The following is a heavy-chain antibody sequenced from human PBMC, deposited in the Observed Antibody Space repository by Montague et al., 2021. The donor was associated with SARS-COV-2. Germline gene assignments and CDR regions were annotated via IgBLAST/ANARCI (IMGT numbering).Heavy chain of an antibody. CDR1: GGSISSYY. V-gene: IGHV4-59*01. J-gene: IGHJ4*02. D-gene: IGHD3-22*01. CDR3: ARGMHYYDSSGYYFDH. CDR2: IYYSGST. Sequence: SETLSLTCTVSGGSISSYYWSWIRQPPGKGLEWIGYIYYSGSTNYNPSLKSRVTISVDTSKNQFSLKLSSVTAADTAVYYCARGMHYYDSSGYYFDHWGQGTLVTVSS.